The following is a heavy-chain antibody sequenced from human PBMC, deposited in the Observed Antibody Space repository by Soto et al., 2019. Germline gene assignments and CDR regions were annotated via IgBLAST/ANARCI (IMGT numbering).Heavy chain of an antibody. Sequence: NPSETLSLTCTVSGGSISSGGYYWSWIRQHPGKGLEWIGYIYYSGSTYYNPSLKSRVTISVDTSKNQFSLKLSSVTAADTAVYYCARILGRNYYGMDVWGQGTTVTVSS. J-gene: IGHJ6*02. D-gene: IGHD3-3*01. V-gene: IGHV4-31*03. CDR2: IYYSGST. CDR1: GGSISSGGYY. CDR3: ARILGRNYYGMDV.